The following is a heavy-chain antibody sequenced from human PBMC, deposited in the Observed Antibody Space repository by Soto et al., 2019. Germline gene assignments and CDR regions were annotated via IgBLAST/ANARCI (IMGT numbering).Heavy chain of an antibody. V-gene: IGHV4-34*01. D-gene: IGHD6-13*01. CDR3: AREGSWVVLMAFDI. Sequence: QVQLQQWGAGLLKPSETLSLTCAVYGGSFSGYYWSWIRQPPGKGLEWIGEINHSGSTNYNPSLKSRVTISVDTCKHQFSLKLSSVTAAGTAVYYCAREGSWVVLMAFDIWGQGTMVTVSS. CDR1: GGSFSGYY. CDR2: INHSGST. J-gene: IGHJ3*02.